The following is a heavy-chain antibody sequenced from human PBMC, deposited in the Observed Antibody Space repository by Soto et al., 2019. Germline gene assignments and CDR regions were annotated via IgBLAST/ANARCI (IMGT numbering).Heavy chain of an antibody. CDR2: INPHGGST. D-gene: IGHD3-16*01. Sequence: ASVKVSCKAPGDTFTSYYFHWVRQAPGQGLEWMGVINPHGGSTAYAQRFQGRVTMTRDTPTSTVYMRLTSLRSEDTAVYYCARSSGGNYGIIIEGSNSFVPWGQGTLVTVSS. CDR3: ARSSGGNYGIIIEGSNSFVP. CDR1: GDTFTSYY. V-gene: IGHV1-46*01. J-gene: IGHJ5*02.